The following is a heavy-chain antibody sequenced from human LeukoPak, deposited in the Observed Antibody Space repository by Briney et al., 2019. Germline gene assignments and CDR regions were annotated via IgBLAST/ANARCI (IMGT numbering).Heavy chain of an antibody. V-gene: IGHV1-3*01. J-gene: IGHJ4*02. Sequence: GASVKDSCKASGYTFTSYAMHWVRQAPGQRLEWMGWINAGNGNTKYSQKFQGRVTITRDTSASTAYMELSSLRSEDTAVYYCARGYYGSGYVDYWGQGTLVTVSS. CDR1: GYTFTSYA. CDR3: ARGYYGSGYVDY. D-gene: IGHD3-10*01. CDR2: INAGNGNT.